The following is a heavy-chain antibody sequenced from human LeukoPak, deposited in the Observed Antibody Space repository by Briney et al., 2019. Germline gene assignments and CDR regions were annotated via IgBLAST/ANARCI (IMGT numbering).Heavy chain of an antibody. D-gene: IGHD3-3*01. Sequence: SETLSLTCTVSGGSISSGGNYWSWIRQHPGKGLEWIGYIYYSGSTNYNPSLKSRVTISVDTSKNQFSLKLSSVTAADTAVYYCARARRNDFWSGYSLNWFDPWGQGTLVTVSS. CDR3: ARARRNDFWSGYSLNWFDP. V-gene: IGHV4-61*08. J-gene: IGHJ5*02. CDR2: IYYSGST. CDR1: GGSISSGGNY.